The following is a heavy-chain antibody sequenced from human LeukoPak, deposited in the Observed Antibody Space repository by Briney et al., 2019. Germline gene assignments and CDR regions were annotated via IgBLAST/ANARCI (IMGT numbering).Heavy chain of an antibody. D-gene: IGHD4-17*01. Sequence: GESLKISCKGSGYSFTSYWIGWVRQMPGKGLEWMGIIYPGDSDTRYSPSFQGQVAISADKSISTACLQWSSLKASDTAMYYCARIYGDYIASFDYWGQGTLVTVSS. J-gene: IGHJ4*02. CDR3: ARIYGDYIASFDY. CDR2: IYPGDSDT. CDR1: GYSFTSYW. V-gene: IGHV5-51*01.